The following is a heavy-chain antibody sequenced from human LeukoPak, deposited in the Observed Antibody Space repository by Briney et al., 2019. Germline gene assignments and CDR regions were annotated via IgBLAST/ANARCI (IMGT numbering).Heavy chain of an antibody. CDR1: GFTVSSNY. V-gene: IGHV3-66*01. J-gene: IGHJ3*01. D-gene: IGHD6-13*01. CDR2: FYPGGTT. CDR3: ARDALVPDGFDL. Sequence: GGSLRLSCAASGFTVSSNYMIWVRQPPGMGLEWVSVFYPGGTTYYADSVKGRFSISRDNSKNIVSLQMNSLRAEDTAVYYCARDALVPDGFDLWGQGTMVTVSS.